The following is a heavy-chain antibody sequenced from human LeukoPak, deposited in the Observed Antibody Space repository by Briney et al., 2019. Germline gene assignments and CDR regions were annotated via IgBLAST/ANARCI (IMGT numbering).Heavy chain of an antibody. D-gene: IGHD3-10*01. CDR2: IYYSGST. CDR1: GGSISSGDYY. V-gene: IGHV4-30-4*01. CDR3: ARDYYGSGSYTSRESGFDY. J-gene: IGHJ4*02. Sequence: SETLSLTCTVSGGSISSGDYYWSWIRQPPGKGLEWIGYIYYSGSTYYNPSLKSRVTISVDTSKNQFSLKLSSVTAADTAVYYCARDYYGSGSYTSRESGFDYWGQGTLVTVSS.